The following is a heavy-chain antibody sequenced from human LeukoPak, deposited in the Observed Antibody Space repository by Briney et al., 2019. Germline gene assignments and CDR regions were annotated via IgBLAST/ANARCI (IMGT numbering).Heavy chain of an antibody. CDR3: ARGRSSSWEVLYYYYMDV. D-gene: IGHD6-13*01. CDR2: IIPIFGTA. Sequence: ASVKVSCKASGGTFSSYAISWVRQAPGRGLECMGGIIPIFGTANYAQKFQGRVTITADKSTSTAYMELSSLRSEDTAVYYCARGRSSSWEVLYYYYMDVWGKGTTVTVSS. CDR1: GGTFSSYA. V-gene: IGHV1-69*06. J-gene: IGHJ6*03.